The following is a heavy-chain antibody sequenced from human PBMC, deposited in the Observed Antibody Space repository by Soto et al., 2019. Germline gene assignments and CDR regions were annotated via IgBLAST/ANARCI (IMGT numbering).Heavy chain of an antibody. J-gene: IGHJ6*02. D-gene: IGHD3-9*01. Sequence: ASVKVSCKASGYIFTGYHIHWVRQAPGRGLEWMGWINPNSGDTEYAQNFQGRVTMTRDTSFNMVYMEMSGLMSDDTAVYYCARDALGTRGFDEMDIWGQGTTVPVSS. CDR1: GYIFTGYH. CDR2: INPNSGDT. V-gene: IGHV1-2*02. CDR3: ARDALGTRGFDEMDI.